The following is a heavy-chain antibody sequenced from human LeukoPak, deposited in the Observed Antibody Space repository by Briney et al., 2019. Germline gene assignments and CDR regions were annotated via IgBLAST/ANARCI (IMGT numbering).Heavy chain of an antibody. Sequence: SETLSLTCTVSGGSISSYYWSWIRQPPGKGLEWIGYTYYSGSTNYNPSLKSRVTISVDTSKNQFSLKLSSVTAADTAVYHCARGSREGYNYFDYWGQGTLVTVSS. V-gene: IGHV4-59*08. CDR1: GGSISSYY. D-gene: IGHD5-24*01. J-gene: IGHJ4*02. CDR3: ARGSREGYNYFDY. CDR2: TYYSGST.